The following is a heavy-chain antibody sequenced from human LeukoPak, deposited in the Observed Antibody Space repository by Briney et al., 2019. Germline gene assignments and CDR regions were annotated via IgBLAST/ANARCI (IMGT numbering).Heavy chain of an antibody. D-gene: IGHD3-10*01. CDR2: ISWNSGSI. CDR3: VRFSGSGRYPSSDY. Sequence: GGSLRLSCAASGFTFDDYAMHWVRQAPGKGLKWVSGISWNSGSIGYADSVKGRFTISRDNAKNSLYLQMNSLRAEDTALYYCVRFSGSGRYPSSDYWGPGTLVTVSS. J-gene: IGHJ4*02. V-gene: IGHV3-9*01. CDR1: GFTFDDYA.